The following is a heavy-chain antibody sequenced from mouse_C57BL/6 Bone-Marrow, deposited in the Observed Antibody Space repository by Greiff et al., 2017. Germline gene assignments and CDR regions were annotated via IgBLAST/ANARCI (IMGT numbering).Heavy chain of an antibody. Sequence: QVQLQQSGAELARPGASVKLSCKASGYTFTSYGISWVKQRTGQGLEWIGEIYPRSGNTYYNEKFKGKATLTADKSSSTAYVELRSLTSEDSAVYVCAREPFITTEALFDYWGQGTTLTVSS. J-gene: IGHJ2*01. V-gene: IGHV1-81*01. CDR1: GYTFTSYG. D-gene: IGHD1-1*01. CDR2: IYPRSGNT. CDR3: AREPFITTEALFDY.